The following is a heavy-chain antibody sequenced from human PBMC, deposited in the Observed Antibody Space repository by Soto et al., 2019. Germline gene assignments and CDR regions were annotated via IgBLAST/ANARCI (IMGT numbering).Heavy chain of an antibody. Sequence: EVQLLESGGGLVQPGGSLRLSCAASGFTFSSYAMSWVRQAPGKGLEWVSAISGSGGSTYYADSVKGRFTISRDNSKNTLYLQMNSLRAEDTAVYYCATKYCTNGACYTWWPYYGMDVWGQGTTVTVSS. V-gene: IGHV3-23*01. CDR3: ATKYCTNGACYTWWPYYGMDV. J-gene: IGHJ6*02. CDR1: GFTFSSYA. D-gene: IGHD2-8*01. CDR2: ISGSGGST.